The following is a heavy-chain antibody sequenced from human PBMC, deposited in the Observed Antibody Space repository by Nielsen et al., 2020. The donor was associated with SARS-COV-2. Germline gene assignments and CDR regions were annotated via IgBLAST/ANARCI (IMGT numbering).Heavy chain of an antibody. Sequence: SETLSLTCTVSGGSISSYYWSWIRQPPGKGLEWIGYIYYSGSTNYNPSLKSRVTMSVDTSKNQFSLKLSSVTAADTAVYYCAAGITAAAGFWGQGTLVTVSS. CDR3: AAGITAAAGF. V-gene: IGHV4-59*12. D-gene: IGHD6-13*01. CDR1: GGSISSYY. J-gene: IGHJ4*02. CDR2: IYYSGST.